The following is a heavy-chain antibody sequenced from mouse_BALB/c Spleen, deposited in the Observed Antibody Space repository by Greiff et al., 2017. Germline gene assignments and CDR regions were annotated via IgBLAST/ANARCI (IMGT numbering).Heavy chain of an antibody. CDR2: IDPANGNT. CDR1: GFNIKDTY. Sequence: VQLQQSGAELVKPGASVKLSCTASGFNIKDTYMHWVKQRPEQGLEWIGRIDPANGNTKYDPKFQGKATITADTSSNTAYLQLSSLTSEDTAVYYCAHYYGYDYFDYWGQGTTLTVSS. CDR3: AHYYGYDYFDY. J-gene: IGHJ2*01. V-gene: IGHV14-3*02. D-gene: IGHD2-2*01.